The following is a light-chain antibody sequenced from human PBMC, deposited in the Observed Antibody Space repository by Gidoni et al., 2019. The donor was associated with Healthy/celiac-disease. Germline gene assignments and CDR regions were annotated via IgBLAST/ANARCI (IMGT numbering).Light chain of an antibody. CDR3: QQYYSTPT. CDR1: QSVLYSSNNKNY. Sequence: DIVMTQSPDSLAVSLGERATINCKSSQSVLYSSNNKNYLAWYQQKPGQPPKLLIYWACTRESGVPDRFSGSGSGTDFTLTISSLQAEDVAVYYCQQYYSTPTFXGXTKVEIK. CDR2: WAC. J-gene: IGKJ4*01. V-gene: IGKV4-1*01.